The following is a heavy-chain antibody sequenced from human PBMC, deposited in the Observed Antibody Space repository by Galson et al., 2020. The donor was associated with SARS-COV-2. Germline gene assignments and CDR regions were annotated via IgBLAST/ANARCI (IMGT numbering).Heavy chain of an antibody. CDR1: GFTFSSYA. CDR2: ISGSGGSK. D-gene: IGHD3-10*01. CDR3: AKDLGYYGSGNY. J-gene: IGHJ4*02. Sequence: GESLKISCAASGFTFSSYAMSWVRQAPGKGLEWVSAISGSGGSKYYADSVKGRFTISRDNSKNTLYLQMNSLRAEDTAVYYCAKDLGYYGSGNYWGQGTLVTVSS. V-gene: IGHV3-23*01.